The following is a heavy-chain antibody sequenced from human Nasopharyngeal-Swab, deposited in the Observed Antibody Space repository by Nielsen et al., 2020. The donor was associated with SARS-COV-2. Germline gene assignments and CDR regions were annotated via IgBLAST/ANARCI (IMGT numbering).Heavy chain of an antibody. CDR2: ISGSGGST. J-gene: IGHJ3*02. Sequence: GGSLRLSCAASGFTFSSYAMSWVRQAPGKGLEWVSAISGSGGSTYYADSVKGRFTISRDNSKNTLHLQMNSLRAEDTAVYYCAKVISTYYYDSSGYYYVAPHDAFDIWGQGTLVTVSS. V-gene: IGHV3-23*01. CDR1: GFTFSSYA. D-gene: IGHD3-22*01. CDR3: AKVISTYYYDSSGYYYVAPHDAFDI.